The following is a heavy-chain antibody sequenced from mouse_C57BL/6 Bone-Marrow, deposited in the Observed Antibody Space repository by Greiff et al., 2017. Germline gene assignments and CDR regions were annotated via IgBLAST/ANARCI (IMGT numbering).Heavy chain of an antibody. J-gene: IGHJ3*01. CDR1: GFSLTSYG. V-gene: IGHV2-2*01. CDR3: ARRWLGGFAY. Sequence: VKLVESGPGLVQPSQSLSITCTVSGFSLTSYGVHWVRQSPGKGLEWLGVIWSGGSTAYNAAFISRLSISKDNSMSQVVFKINSLQADDTAIYCCARRWLGGFAYWGQGTLVTVSA. CDR2: IWSGGST. D-gene: IGHD2-3*01.